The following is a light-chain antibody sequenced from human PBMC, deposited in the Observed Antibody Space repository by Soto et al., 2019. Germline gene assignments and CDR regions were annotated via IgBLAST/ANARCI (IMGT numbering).Light chain of an antibody. CDR1: QSLSSSY. V-gene: IGKV3-20*01. CDR2: AAS. CDR3: QQQGT. J-gene: IGKJ2*01. Sequence: EIVLTQFPGTLSLSPGERATLSCRPSQSLSSSYLVWYQQKPDQAPMLLIYAASRRATGIPDRFSGSGSATEYTPTISRLEPEDSAVSYCQQQGTFGQGTKLEIK.